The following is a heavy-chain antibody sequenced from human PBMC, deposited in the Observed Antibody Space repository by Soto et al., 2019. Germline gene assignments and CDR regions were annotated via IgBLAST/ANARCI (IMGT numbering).Heavy chain of an antibody. J-gene: IGHJ6*04. D-gene: IGHD3-10*01. CDR2: ISYDGSNK. Sequence: QGQLVESGGGVVQPGTSLRLSCEASGFIFSRYGMHWVRQAPGKGLEWVAVISYDGSNKYYAESVKGRFIISRDKSENTLYLQMNSLRAEDTAVYYCAKDLGSGKPYYYYAMDVWGKGTTVTVSS. CDR1: GFIFSRYG. CDR3: AKDLGSGKPYYYYAMDV. V-gene: IGHV3-30*18.